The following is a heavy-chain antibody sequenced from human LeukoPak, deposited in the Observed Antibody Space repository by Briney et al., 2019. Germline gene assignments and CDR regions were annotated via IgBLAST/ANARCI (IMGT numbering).Heavy chain of an antibody. J-gene: IGHJ3*02. Sequence: GGSLRLSCAASGFTFSSYWMSWVRQAPGKGLEWVSSISHSSSYIYYADSVKGRFTISRDNAKNSLYLQMNSLRAEDTAVYYCARAYRDAFDIWGQETMATVSS. CDR2: ISHSSSYI. CDR1: GFTFSSYW. V-gene: IGHV3-21*01. CDR3: ARAYRDAFDI.